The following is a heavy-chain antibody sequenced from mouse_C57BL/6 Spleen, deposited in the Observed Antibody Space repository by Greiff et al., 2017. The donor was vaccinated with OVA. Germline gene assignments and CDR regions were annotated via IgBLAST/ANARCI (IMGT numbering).Heavy chain of an antibody. V-gene: IGHV1-53*01. CDR3: AREGAYYYGSRGWFAY. Sequence: QVQLQQPGTELVKPGASVKLSCKASGYTFTSYWMHWVQQRPGQGLEWIGNINPSNGGTNYNEKFKSKATLTVDKSSSTAYMQLSSLTSEDSAVYYCAREGAYYYGSRGWFAYWGQGTLVTVSA. CDR2: INPSNGGT. CDR1: GYTFTSYW. J-gene: IGHJ3*01. D-gene: IGHD1-1*01.